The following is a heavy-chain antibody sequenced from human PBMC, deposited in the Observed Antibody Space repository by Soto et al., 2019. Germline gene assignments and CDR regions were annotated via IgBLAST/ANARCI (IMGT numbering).Heavy chain of an antibody. J-gene: IGHJ4*02. D-gene: IGHD2-8*02. Sequence: QVQLQQWGAGLLKPSETLSLTCAVYGGSFSGYYWTWIRQPPGTGLEWIGEINHSGSTNYNPSLKSRVTVSVDTSQNQFSLQLTSVTAADTAVCYCARDKITGLFDYWGQGTLVTVSS. CDR2: INHSGST. CDR1: GGSFSGYY. V-gene: IGHV4-34*01. CDR3: ARDKITGLFDY.